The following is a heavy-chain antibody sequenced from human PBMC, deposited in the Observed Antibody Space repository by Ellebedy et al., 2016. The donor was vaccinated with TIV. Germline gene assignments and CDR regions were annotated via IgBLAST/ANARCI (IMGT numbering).Heavy chain of an antibody. CDR1: GYTFTSYD. J-gene: IGHJ4*02. Sequence: ASVKVSCXASGYTFTSYDINWVRQATGQGLEWMGWMNPNSGNTGYAQKFQGRVTMTRDTSISTAYMELSRLRSDDTAVYYCARDLTKVYPSLGYWGQGTLVTDSS. D-gene: IGHD3-3*01. CDR2: MNPNSGNT. CDR3: ARDLTKVYPSLGY. V-gene: IGHV1-8*01.